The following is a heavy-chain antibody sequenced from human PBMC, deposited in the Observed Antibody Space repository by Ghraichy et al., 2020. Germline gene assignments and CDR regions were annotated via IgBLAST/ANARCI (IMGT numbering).Heavy chain of an antibody. CDR2: IKQDGSEK. CDR3: ARDRASQWLDPEYFQH. J-gene: IGHJ1*01. V-gene: IGHV3-7*01. D-gene: IGHD6-19*01. Sequence: GESLNISCAASGFTFSSYWMSWVRQAPGKGLEWVANIKQDGSEKYYVDSVKGRFTISRDNAKNSLYLQMNSLRAEDTAVYYCARDRASQWLDPEYFQHWGQGTLVTVSS. CDR1: GFTFSSYW.